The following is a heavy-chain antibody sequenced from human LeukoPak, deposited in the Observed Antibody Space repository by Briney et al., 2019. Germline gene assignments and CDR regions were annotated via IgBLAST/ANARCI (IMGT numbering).Heavy chain of an antibody. CDR2: IYSGGST. J-gene: IGHJ2*01. CDR3: ARQEALDSPWGFDL. Sequence: GGSLRLSCAASGFTVSSNYMSWVRQAPGKGLEWVSVIYSGGSTYYADSVKGRFTISRDNSKNTLYLQMNSLRAEDTAVYYCARQEALDSPWGFDLWGRGTLVTVSS. D-gene: IGHD7-27*01. V-gene: IGHV3-66*04. CDR1: GFTVSSNY.